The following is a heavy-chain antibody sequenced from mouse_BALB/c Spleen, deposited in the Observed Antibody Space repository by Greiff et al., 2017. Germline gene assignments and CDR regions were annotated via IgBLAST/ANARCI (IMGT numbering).Heavy chain of an antibody. J-gene: IGHJ2*01. CDR3: TRPYRYDVRYVDY. CDR2: IDPETGGT. D-gene: IGHD2-14*01. V-gene: IGHV1-15*01. Sequence: VQLQQSGAELVRPGASVTLSCKASGYTFTDYEMHWVKQTPVHGLEWIGAIDPETGGTAYNQKLKGKATLHADKSSSTAYMELRSLTSEDSAVYYCTRPYRYDVRYVDYWGQGTTLTVSS. CDR1: GYTFTDYE.